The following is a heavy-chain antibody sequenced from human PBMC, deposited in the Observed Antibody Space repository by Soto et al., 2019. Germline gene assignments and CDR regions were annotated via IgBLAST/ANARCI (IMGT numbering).Heavy chain of an antibody. Sequence: QVQLVESGGGVVQRGRSLRLSCAASGFTFTNCAMHWVRQAPGKGLEGVAVVGSDGMHKYYGDFVKGRFTISRDTSENTVYLQMDRLTSEGTAVYYCARDVIVDAPDYFHYWGRGTLVTVSS. D-gene: IGHD1-26*01. V-gene: IGHV3-30*01. J-gene: IGHJ4*02. CDR1: GFTFTNCA. CDR3: ARDVIVDAPDYFHY. CDR2: VGSDGMHK.